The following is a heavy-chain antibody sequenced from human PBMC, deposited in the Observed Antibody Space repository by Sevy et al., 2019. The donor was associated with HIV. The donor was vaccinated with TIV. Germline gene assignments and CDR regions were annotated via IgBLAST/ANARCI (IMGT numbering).Heavy chain of an antibody. CDR2: ISSSGSKI. Sequence: GGSLRLSCAASGFTFSDYYMSWIRQAPGKGLEWVSYISSSGSKIYYADTVKGRFTVSRDNAKNSMYLQMNSLRAEDTALYYCARDLHRGLSGSTSGYWGQGTLVTVSS. CDR1: GFTFSDYY. D-gene: IGHD3-3*01. J-gene: IGHJ4*02. CDR3: ARDLHRGLSGSTSGY. V-gene: IGHV3-11*01.